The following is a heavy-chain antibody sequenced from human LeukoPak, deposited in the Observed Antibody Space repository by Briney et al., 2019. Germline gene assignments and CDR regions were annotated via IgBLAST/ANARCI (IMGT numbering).Heavy chain of an antibody. D-gene: IGHD3-22*01. J-gene: IGHJ5*02. CDR3: ARAKYDSSGYYWFDP. Sequence: ASVKVSCKASGYTFTSYGISWVRQAPGQGLEWMGWISAYNGYTKYAEKLQGRVTMTTDTSTSTAYMELRSLRSDDTAVYYCARAKYDSSGYYWFDPWGQGTLVTVSS. CDR1: GYTFTSYG. CDR2: ISAYNGYT. V-gene: IGHV1-18*01.